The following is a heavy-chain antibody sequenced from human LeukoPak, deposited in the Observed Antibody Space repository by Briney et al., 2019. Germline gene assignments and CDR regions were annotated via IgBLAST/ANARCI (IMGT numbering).Heavy chain of an antibody. CDR3: ARDLRNQHDAFDI. J-gene: IGHJ3*02. CDR2: ISSSSSYI. CDR1: GFTFSSYS. Sequence: PGGSLRLSCAASGFTFSSYSMNWARQAPGKGLEWVSSISSSSSYIYYADSVKGRFTISRDNAKNSLYLQMNSLRAEDTAVYYCARDLRNQHDAFDIWGQGTMVTVSS. V-gene: IGHV3-21*01.